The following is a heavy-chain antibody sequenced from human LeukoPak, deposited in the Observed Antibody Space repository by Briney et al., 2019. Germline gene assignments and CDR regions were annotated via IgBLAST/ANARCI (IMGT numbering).Heavy chain of an antibody. J-gene: IGHJ4*02. D-gene: IGHD2-15*01. Sequence: SVKVSCKASGGTFSSYAISWVRQAPGQGLEWMGGIIPIFGTANYAQKFQGRVTITADKSTSTAYMELSSLRSDDTAVYYCARDHCSGGSCYFTFGDYWGQGTLVTVSS. CDR2: IIPIFGTA. CDR3: ARDHCSGGSCYFTFGDY. CDR1: GGTFSSYA. V-gene: IGHV1-69*06.